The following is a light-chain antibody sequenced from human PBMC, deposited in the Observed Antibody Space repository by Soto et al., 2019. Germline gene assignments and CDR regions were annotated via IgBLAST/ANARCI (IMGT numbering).Light chain of an antibody. Sequence: EIVMTQSPATLSVSPGERATLSCRASQNIGTNLAWFQQKPGQAPRLLIYAASIMATDFPARFSGSGSGTEFTLTSSGLQADDVAVYFCQQYKNWPPWTFGHGTKVEIK. CDR3: QQYKNWPPWT. J-gene: IGKJ1*01. CDR1: QNIGTN. V-gene: IGKV3-15*01. CDR2: AAS.